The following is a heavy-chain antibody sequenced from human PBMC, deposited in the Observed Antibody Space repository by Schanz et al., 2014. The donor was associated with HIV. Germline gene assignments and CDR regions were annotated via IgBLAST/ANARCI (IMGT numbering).Heavy chain of an antibody. CDR2: INPNSGGT. Sequence: QVQLVQSGAEVKKPGASVRVSCKTSGYIFTSNGISWVRQAPGQGLEWMGWINPNSGGTNSAQKFQGRVTMSMDTSISTAYMEVRSLRSDDTALYFCARGAAEMATMTPWRYWGQGTLVTVSS. CDR1: GYIFTSNG. CDR3: ARGAAEMATMTPWRY. V-gene: IGHV1-2*02. D-gene: IGHD5-12*01. J-gene: IGHJ4*02.